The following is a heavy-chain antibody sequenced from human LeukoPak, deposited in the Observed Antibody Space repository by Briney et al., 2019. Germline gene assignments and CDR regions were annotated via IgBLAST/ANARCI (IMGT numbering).Heavy chain of an antibody. J-gene: IGHJ4*02. Sequence: PGGSLRLSCAASGFTFSSYAMSWVRQAPGKGLEWVSAISCSGGSTYYADSVKGRFTISRDNSKNTLYLQMNSLRAEDTAVYYCAKVFLGDSSGYYFEYYFDYWGQGTLVTVSS. CDR2: ISCSGGST. CDR1: GFTFSSYA. D-gene: IGHD3-22*01. V-gene: IGHV3-23*01. CDR3: AKVFLGDSSGYYFEYYFDY.